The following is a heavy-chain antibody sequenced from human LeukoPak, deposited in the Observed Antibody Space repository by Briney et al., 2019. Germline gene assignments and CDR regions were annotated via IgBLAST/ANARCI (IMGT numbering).Heavy chain of an antibody. CDR3: ARVSYYNDPDGFDS. CDR1: GGSISSYS. Sequence: SETLSLTCTVSGGSISSYSWTWIRQPPGKGLEWIGYISYSGSTNYNPSLKSRVTISVDTSKNQFSLNLSSVTAADTAVYYCARVSYYNDPDGFDSWGQGTMVIVSS. CDR2: ISYSGST. V-gene: IGHV4-59*01. J-gene: IGHJ3*01. D-gene: IGHD3-22*01.